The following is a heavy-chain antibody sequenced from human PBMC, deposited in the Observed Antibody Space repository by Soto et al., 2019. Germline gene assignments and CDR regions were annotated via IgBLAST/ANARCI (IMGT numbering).Heavy chain of an antibody. V-gene: IGHV3-23*01. CDR1: GFTFTNYA. CDR3: SRDVIALVPSANDAFDV. CDR2: ISGSGGST. J-gene: IGHJ3*01. D-gene: IGHD2-2*01. Sequence: GGSLRLSCAVSGFTFTNYAMSWVRQAPGKGLEWVSVISGSGGSTNYADSVKGRFTVSRDNSKNTLYLQLNSLRAEDTAVYYFSRDVIALVPSANDAFDVWGQGTMVIVSS.